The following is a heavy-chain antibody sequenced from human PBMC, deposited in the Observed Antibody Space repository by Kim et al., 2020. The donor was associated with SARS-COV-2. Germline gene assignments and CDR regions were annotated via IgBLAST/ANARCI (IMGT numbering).Heavy chain of an antibody. Sequence: GGSLRLSCAASGFTFSSYEMNWVRQAPGKGLEWVSYISISGSTIYYADSVKGRFTISRDNAKNSLYLQMNSLRAEDTAVYYCARDGGYCSSTSCYFAPDAFDIWDQGTMVTVSS. V-gene: IGHV3-48*03. J-gene: IGHJ3*02. CDR2: ISISGSTI. D-gene: IGHD2-2*01. CDR3: ARDGGYCSSTSCYFAPDAFDI. CDR1: GFTFSSYE.